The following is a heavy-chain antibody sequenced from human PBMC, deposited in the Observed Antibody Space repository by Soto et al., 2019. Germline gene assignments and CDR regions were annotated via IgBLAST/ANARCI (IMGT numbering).Heavy chain of an antibody. Sequence: LRLSCVGSEFAFSNYEMNWVCQAPGKGLEWVSYISYTGSTIYYADSVRGRFTISRDNSKNSLYLQMNSLRAEDTAVYYCARGLRNYYDRSGLHYWGQGTLVTVSS. V-gene: IGHV3-48*03. CDR1: EFAFSNYE. J-gene: IGHJ4*02. CDR3: ARGLRNYYDRSGLHY. D-gene: IGHD3-22*01. CDR2: ISYTGSTI.